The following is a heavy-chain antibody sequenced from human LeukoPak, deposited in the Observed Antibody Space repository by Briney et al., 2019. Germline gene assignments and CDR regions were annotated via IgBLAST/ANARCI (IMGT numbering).Heavy chain of an antibody. J-gene: IGHJ3*01. Sequence: PSETLSLTCTVSGASTSAYYWSWIRQPPGKGLEWIGYTYSGGNANYNPSLKSRVTISIDTSENQFSMRLTSVTAADTAVYFCALSKRGGGYYLNAFPVSGQGTLVTISS. CDR2: TYSGGNA. V-gene: IGHV4-59*01. CDR1: GASTSAYY. CDR3: ALSKRGGGYYLNAFPV. D-gene: IGHD1-26*01.